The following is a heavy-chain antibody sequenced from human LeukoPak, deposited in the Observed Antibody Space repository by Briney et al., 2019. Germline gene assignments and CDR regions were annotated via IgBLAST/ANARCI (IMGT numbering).Heavy chain of an antibody. Sequence: PGGSLRLSCAASGFTFSSYSMNWVRQAPGKGLEWVSYISSSSTIYYADSVKGRFTISRDNAKNSLYLQMNSLRAEDTAVYYCARGPGAVAYNWFDPWGQGTLVTVSS. CDR2: ISSSSTI. V-gene: IGHV3-48*01. D-gene: IGHD6-19*01. CDR1: GFTFSSYS. CDR3: ARGPGAVAYNWFDP. J-gene: IGHJ5*02.